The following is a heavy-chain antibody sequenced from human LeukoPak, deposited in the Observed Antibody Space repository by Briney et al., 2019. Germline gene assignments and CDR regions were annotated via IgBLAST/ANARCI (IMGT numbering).Heavy chain of an antibody. Sequence: GGSLRLSCAVSGFTFTTYTMAWVRQAPGKGLEWVSIMSGSTGNTYYADSVKGRFTISRDISKYTLYLQMNSLRADDTAVYYCAKTGSSSWSYFDYWGQGTLVTVSS. CDR1: GFTFTTYT. D-gene: IGHD6-13*01. CDR3: AKTGSSSWSYFDY. J-gene: IGHJ4*02. CDR2: MSGSTGNT. V-gene: IGHV3-23*01.